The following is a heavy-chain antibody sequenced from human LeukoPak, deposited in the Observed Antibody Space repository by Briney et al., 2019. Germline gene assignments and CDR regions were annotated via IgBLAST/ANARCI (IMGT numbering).Heavy chain of an antibody. CDR3: AKASAMIVVVSKHFDY. J-gene: IGHJ4*02. D-gene: IGHD3-22*01. CDR2: ISYDRSKT. CDR1: GFNFSTYA. V-gene: IGHV3-30*04. Sequence: GGSLRLSCAASGFNFSTYAMHWVRQAPGKGLEWVGIISYDRSKTYYADSVKGRFTISRDNSKNTLYLQMNSLRAEDTAVYYCAKASAMIVVVSKHFDYWGQGTLVTVSS.